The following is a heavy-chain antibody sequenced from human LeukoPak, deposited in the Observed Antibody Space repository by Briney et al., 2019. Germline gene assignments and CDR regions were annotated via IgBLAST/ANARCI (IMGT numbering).Heavy chain of an antibody. Sequence: ASVKVSCKASGYIFTGYYMHWVQQAPGQGLEWMGWISPHSGGTNYAQKFQGRVTMTLDTSISTVYMELSRLRSDDTAVYYCARVSRLYYDTSGRIFDYWGQGTLVTVSS. CDR1: GYIFTGYY. CDR2: ISPHSGGT. V-gene: IGHV1-2*02. D-gene: IGHD3-22*01. CDR3: ARVSRLYYDTSGRIFDY. J-gene: IGHJ4*02.